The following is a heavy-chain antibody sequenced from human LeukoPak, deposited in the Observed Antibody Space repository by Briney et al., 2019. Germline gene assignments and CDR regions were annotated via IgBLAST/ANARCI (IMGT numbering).Heavy chain of an antibody. J-gene: IGHJ3*02. Sequence: SETLSLTCTVSGGSISSSSYYWGWIRQPPGKGLEWIGSIYYSGSTYYNPSLKSRVTISVDTSKNQFSLKLSSVTAADTAVYYGVRPLTTVVPDAFDIWGQGTMVTVSS. CDR3: VRPLTTVVPDAFDI. CDR1: GGSISSSSYY. CDR2: IYYSGST. D-gene: IGHD4-23*01. V-gene: IGHV4-39*01.